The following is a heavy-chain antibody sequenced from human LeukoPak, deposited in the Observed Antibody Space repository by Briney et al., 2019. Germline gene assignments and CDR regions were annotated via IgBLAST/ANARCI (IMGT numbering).Heavy chain of an antibody. CDR1: GGSFRGYY. J-gene: IGHJ5*02. V-gene: IGHV4-34*01. D-gene: IGHD1-1*01. CDR3: GRSFWNASGGWCDP. CDR2: INHSGST. Sequence: SETLSLTCAVYGGSFRGYYWSWIRQPPGKGLEWIGEINHSGSTNYNPSLTSRVTISVDTDKNQFSVKLSSVTAADAAVYHCGRSFWNASGGWCDPWGQGTLVSVPS.